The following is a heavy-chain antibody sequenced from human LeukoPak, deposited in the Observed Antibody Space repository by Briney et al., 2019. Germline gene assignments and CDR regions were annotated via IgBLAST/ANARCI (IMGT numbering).Heavy chain of an antibody. D-gene: IGHD3-3*01. V-gene: IGHV3-20*04. CDR2: INWTGGIT. J-gene: IGHJ3*02. CDR3: ASSRLEGAFDI. Sequence: PGGSLRLSCAASGFTFDDYGMNWVRQAPGKGLEWVSGINWTGGITAYADSVRGRFTISRDNAKNSLYLQMNSLRAEDTAVYYCASSRLEGAFDIWRQGTMASVPS. CDR1: GFTFDDYG.